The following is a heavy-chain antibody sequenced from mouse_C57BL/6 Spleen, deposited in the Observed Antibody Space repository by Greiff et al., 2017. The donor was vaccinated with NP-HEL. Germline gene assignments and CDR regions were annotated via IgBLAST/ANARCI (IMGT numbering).Heavy chain of an antibody. Sequence: VKLKQPGAELVKPGASVKVSCKASGYTFTSYWMHWVKQRPGQGLEWIGRIHPSDSDTNYNQKFKGKATLTVDKSSSTAYMQLSSLTSEDSAVYYCANYGYERAMDYWGQGTSVTVSS. D-gene: IGHD2-2*01. V-gene: IGHV1-74*01. CDR2: IHPSDSDT. CDR3: ANYGYERAMDY. J-gene: IGHJ4*01. CDR1: GYTFTSYW.